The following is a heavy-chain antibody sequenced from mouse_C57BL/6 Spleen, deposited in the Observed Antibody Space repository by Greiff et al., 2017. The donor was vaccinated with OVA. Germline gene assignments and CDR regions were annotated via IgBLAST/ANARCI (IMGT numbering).Heavy chain of an antibody. V-gene: IGHV1-69*01. CDR3: ARWDSNYAY. Sequence: QVQLKQPGAELVMPGASVKLSCKASGYTFTSYWMHWVKQRPGQGLEWIGEIDPSDSYTNYNQKFKGKSTLTVDKSSSTAYMQLSSLTSEDSAVYYCARWDSNYAYWGQGTLVTVSA. CDR2: IDPSDSYT. J-gene: IGHJ3*01. CDR1: GYTFTSYW. D-gene: IGHD2-5*01.